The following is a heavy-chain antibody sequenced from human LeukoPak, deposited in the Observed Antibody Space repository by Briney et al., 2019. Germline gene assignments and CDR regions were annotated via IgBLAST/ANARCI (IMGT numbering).Heavy chain of an antibody. Sequence: SETLSLTCAVYGGSFSGYYWSWIRQPPGKGLEWIGEINHSGSTNYNPSLKSRVTISVDTSKNQFSLRLSSVTAADTAVYYCARDTTVPNFDYWGQGTLVTVSS. J-gene: IGHJ4*02. V-gene: IGHV4-34*01. CDR2: INHSGST. D-gene: IGHD4-17*01. CDR3: ARDTTVPNFDY. CDR1: GGSFSGYY.